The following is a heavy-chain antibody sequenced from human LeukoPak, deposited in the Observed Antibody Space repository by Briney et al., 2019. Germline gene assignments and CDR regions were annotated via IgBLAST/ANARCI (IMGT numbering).Heavy chain of an antibody. D-gene: IGHD6-13*01. CDR1: GYTFTSYY. V-gene: IGHV1-46*01. Sequence: GASVKVSCKASGYTFTSYYMHWVRQAPGQGLEWMGIINPSGGSTSYAQKFQGRVTMIRDTSTSTVYMELSSLRSEDTAVYYCARDLRVSSSPYYFDYWGQGTLVTVSS. CDR2: INPSGGST. J-gene: IGHJ4*02. CDR3: ARDLRVSSSPYYFDY.